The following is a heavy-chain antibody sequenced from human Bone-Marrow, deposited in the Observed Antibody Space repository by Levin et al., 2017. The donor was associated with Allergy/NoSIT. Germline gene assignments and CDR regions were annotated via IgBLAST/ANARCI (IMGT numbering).Heavy chain of an antibody. D-gene: IGHD1-26*01. CDR2: MSRNSGNT. J-gene: IGHJ4*02. V-gene: IGHV1-8*02. CDR1: GGSLSSYD. Sequence: ASVKVSCRASGGSLSSYDINWVRQATGQGLEYMGWMSRNSGNTGYAQKFQGRITMARDSATDTFHMELTSLRSGDAAMYFCATARGATEFDSWGQGTLLTVSS. CDR3: ATARGATEFDS.